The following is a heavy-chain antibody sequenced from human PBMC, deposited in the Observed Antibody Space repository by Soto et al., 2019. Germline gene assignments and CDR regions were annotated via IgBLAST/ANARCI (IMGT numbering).Heavy chain of an antibody. CDR2: INPSGGST. Sequence: GASVKVSCKASGYTLTSYYMHWVRQAPGQGLEWMGIINPSGGSTSYAQKFQGRVTMTRDTSTSTVYMELSSLRSEDTAVYYCARDLVSSGWYGRSPGMDVWGQGTTVTVSS. CDR1: GYTLTSYY. D-gene: IGHD6-19*01. CDR3: ARDLVSSGWYGRSPGMDV. J-gene: IGHJ6*02. V-gene: IGHV1-46*01.